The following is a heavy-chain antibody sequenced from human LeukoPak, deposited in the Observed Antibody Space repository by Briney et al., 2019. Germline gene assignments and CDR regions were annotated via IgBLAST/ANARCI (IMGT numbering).Heavy chain of an antibody. CDR1: GGSISRGSSY. CDR3: ARGTTVSRVGAFDI. Sequence: SQTLSLTCSVSGGSISRGSSYWTWIRQHPGKGLEWIGYIYYSGSTYFNPSLKSRVTISGDTSKNQFSLKLSSVTAADTAVYYCARGTTVSRVGAFDIWGQGTMVTVSS. J-gene: IGHJ3*02. V-gene: IGHV4-31*03. D-gene: IGHD4-17*01. CDR2: IYYSGST.